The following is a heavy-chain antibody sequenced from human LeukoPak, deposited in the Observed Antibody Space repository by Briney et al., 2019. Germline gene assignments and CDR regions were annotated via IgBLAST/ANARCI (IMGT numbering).Heavy chain of an antibody. Sequence: SSQTLSLTCTVSGGSISSGSYYWSWIRQPAGKGLAWIGRIYTSGSTNYNPSLKSRVTISVDTSKNQFSLKLSSVTAADTAVYYRARGIVVVPAANTYYYYYGMDVWGQGTTVTVSS. CDR2: IYTSGST. V-gene: IGHV4-61*02. CDR1: GGSISSGSYY. D-gene: IGHD2-2*01. CDR3: ARGIVVVPAANTYYYYYGMDV. J-gene: IGHJ6*02.